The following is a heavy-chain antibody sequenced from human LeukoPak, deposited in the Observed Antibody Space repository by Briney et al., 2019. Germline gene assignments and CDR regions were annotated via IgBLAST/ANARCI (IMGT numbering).Heavy chain of an antibody. D-gene: IGHD2-2*02. CDR3: ARLGEYCSSTSCYRSMDDWFDP. Sequence: GESLKISCKGSGYSFTSYWIGWVRQMPGKGLEWMGIIYPGDSDTRYSPSFQGQVTISADKSISTAYLQWSSLKASDTAMYYCARLGEYCSSTSCYRSMDDWFDPWGQGTQVTVSS. CDR2: IYPGDSDT. V-gene: IGHV5-51*01. J-gene: IGHJ5*02. CDR1: GYSFTSYW.